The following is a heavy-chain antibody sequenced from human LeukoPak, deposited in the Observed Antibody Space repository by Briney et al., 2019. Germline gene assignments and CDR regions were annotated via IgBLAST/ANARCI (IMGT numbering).Heavy chain of an antibody. CDR2: ISGSGGST. V-gene: IGHV3-23*01. Sequence: GGSLRLSCAASGFTFSSYAMSWVRQAPGEGLEWVSAISGSGGSTYYADSVKGRFTISRDNSKNTLYLQMNSLRAEDTAVYYCARDSGSMVRGVIITYYYYGMDVWGQGTTVTVSS. CDR3: ARDSGSMVRGVIITYYYYGMDV. D-gene: IGHD3-10*01. J-gene: IGHJ6*02. CDR1: GFTFSSYA.